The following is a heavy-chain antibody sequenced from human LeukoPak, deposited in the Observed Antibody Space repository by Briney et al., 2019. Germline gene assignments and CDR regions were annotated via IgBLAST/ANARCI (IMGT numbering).Heavy chain of an antibody. Sequence: SQTLSLTCAISGDSVSSNSATWNWIRQSPSRGLEWLGRTSYRSKWYNDYAVSVKSRIIINRDTSKNQFSLQLNSVTPEDTAVYYCARGQLWFGESVYWYFDLWGRGTLVTVSS. V-gene: IGHV6-1*01. D-gene: IGHD3-10*01. J-gene: IGHJ2*01. CDR3: ARGQLWFGESVYWYFDL. CDR1: GDSVSSNSAT. CDR2: TSYRSKWYN.